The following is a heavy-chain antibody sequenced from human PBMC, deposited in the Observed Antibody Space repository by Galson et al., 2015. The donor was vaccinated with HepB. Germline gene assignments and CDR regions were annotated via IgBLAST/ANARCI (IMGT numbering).Heavy chain of an antibody. Sequence: SLRLSCAASGFAFSSYSMNWVRQAPGKGLEWVAYISGSRSTIYYADSVQGRFTISRDNAKNSLYLQMNSLRAEDTAVYYCARDTIGALYFDYWSQGSLVTVSS. CDR2: ISGSRSTI. CDR1: GFAFSSYS. V-gene: IGHV3-48*01. D-gene: IGHD3-3*01. CDR3: ARDTIGALYFDY. J-gene: IGHJ4*02.